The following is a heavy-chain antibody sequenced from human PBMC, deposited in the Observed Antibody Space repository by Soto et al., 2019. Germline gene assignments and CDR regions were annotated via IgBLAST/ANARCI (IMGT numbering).Heavy chain of an antibody. CDR2: IYPGDSDT. J-gene: IGHJ6*02. V-gene: IGHV5-51*01. D-gene: IGHD3-3*01. Sequence: PGESRKISCKGSGYSFTSYWIGWVRQMPGKGLEWMGIIYPGDSDTRYSPSFQGQVTISADKSISTAYLQWSSLKASDTAMYYCARLPPVYDFWSGYYAPPHYYYGMDVWGQGTTVTVSS. CDR3: ARLPPVYDFWSGYYAPPHYYYGMDV. CDR1: GYSFTSYW.